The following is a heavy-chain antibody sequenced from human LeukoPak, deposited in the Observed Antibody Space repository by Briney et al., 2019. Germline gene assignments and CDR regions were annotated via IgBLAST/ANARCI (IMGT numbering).Heavy chain of an antibody. D-gene: IGHD1-26*01. Sequence: PGGSLRLSCAVSGFTFSNYAMNWIRQAPGKGLEWVSSIDVGSYTYYAGSVKGRFTISRDNAKNLLYLQMNSLRVEDTAVYYCASEGVVGPVAHFDYWGQGALVTVSS. J-gene: IGHJ4*02. V-gene: IGHV3-21*01. CDR1: GFTFSNYA. CDR3: ASEGVVGPVAHFDY. CDR2: IDVGSYT.